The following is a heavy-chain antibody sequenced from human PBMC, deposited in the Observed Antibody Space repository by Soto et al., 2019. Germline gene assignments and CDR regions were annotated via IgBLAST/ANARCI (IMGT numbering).Heavy chain of an antibody. CDR2: ISAYNGNT. J-gene: IGHJ4*02. D-gene: IGHD3-3*01. CDR3: ARVGRFLEWLLDFDY. Sequence: AAVNASCRASVYAFASYAIICVRRAHGQGLEWMGWISAYNGNTNYAQKLQGRVTMTTDTSTSTAYMELRSLRSDDTAVYYCARVGRFLEWLLDFDYWGQGTLVTVS. CDR1: VYAFASYA. V-gene: IGHV1-18*04.